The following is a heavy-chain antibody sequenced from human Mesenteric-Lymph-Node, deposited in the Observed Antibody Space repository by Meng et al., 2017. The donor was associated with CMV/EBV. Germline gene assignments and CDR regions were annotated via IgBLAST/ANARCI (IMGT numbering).Heavy chain of an antibody. V-gene: IGHV1-18*01. CDR2: ISAYNGDT. D-gene: IGHD3-22*01. J-gene: IGHJ5*02. Sequence: SGYTFTSYGIAWVRQAPGQGLEWMGWISAYNGDTNYAQDFQGRVTMTTDTPTTTVYMELRSLRSDDTAVYYCARRGPNYDSSGPLDPWGQGSLVTVSS. CDR1: GYTFTSYG. CDR3: ARRGPNYDSSGPLDP.